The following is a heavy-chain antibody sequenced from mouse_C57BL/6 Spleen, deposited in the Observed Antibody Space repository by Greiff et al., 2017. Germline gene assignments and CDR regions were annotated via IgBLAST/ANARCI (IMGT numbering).Heavy chain of an antibody. D-gene: IGHD1-1*01. Sequence: VQLQQPGTELVKPGASVKLSCKASGYTFTSYWMHWVKQRPIQGLEWIGNIDPSDSETHYNQKFKDKATLTVDKSSSTAYMQLSSLTSEDSAVYYCARKTGSSYGYFDVWGTGTTVTVSS. CDR3: ARKTGSSYGYFDV. CDR1: GYTFTSYW. V-gene: IGHV1-52*01. CDR2: IDPSDSET. J-gene: IGHJ1*03.